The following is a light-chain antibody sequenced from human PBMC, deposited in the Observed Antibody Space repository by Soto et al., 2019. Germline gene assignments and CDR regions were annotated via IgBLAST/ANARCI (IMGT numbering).Light chain of an antibody. Sequence: DIVMTQSPDSLAVSLGERATINCKSSQSVLYSSNHKNYLAWYQQKPGQPPKLLIYWASTRESGVPDRFSGSGSGTDFTLTIISLQAEDVAVYYCQQYYSTPPYTFGQGTKLEIK. CDR1: QSVLYSSNHKNY. J-gene: IGKJ2*01. V-gene: IGKV4-1*01. CDR3: QQYYSTPPYT. CDR2: WAS.